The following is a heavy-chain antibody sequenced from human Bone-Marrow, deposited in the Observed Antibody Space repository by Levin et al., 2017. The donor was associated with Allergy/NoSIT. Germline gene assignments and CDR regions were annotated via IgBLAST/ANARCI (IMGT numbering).Heavy chain of an antibody. CDR1: GFAVSSYY. CDR3: ARDGYSYGMGRESYFDY. Sequence: SGGSLRLSCEASGFAVSSYYMSWVRQAPGKGLEWVSLIYNDDSTYYADSVKGRFTISKDNSENTLNLQMNGLRAEDTAVYYCARDGYSYGMGRESYFDYWGQGTLVTVSS. D-gene: IGHD5-18*01. J-gene: IGHJ4*02. V-gene: IGHV3-66*01. CDR2: IYNDDST.